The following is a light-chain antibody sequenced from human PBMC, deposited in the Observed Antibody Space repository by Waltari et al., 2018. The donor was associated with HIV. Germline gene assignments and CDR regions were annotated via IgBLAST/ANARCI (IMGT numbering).Light chain of an antibody. CDR1: SSNVGSDDL. V-gene: IGLV2-23*02. CDR2: EVT. CDR3: CSCPRSGIRYV. J-gene: IGLJ1*01. Sequence: QSALTKPASVSGSPGQSITISCTGTSSNVGSDDLVSWYQQHPVKAPKLIIYEVTKRPSGVSNGFSGSKSGNTASPLVSGLHAEDEADYYCCSCPRSGIRYVFGTGTKVTVL.